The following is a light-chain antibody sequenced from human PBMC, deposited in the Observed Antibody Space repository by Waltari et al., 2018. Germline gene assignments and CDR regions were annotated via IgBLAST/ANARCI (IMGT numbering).Light chain of an antibody. CDR2: DVT. Sequence: QSALTQPASVSGSPGQSITFSCPGTSSDVGCYDSVSWYQQHPGNAPKLLIYDVTNRPSGVSNRFAGSKSANTASLTISGLQAEDEADYYCFSYRRSSTWVFGEGTKLTVL. CDR1: SSDVGCYDS. J-gene: IGLJ3*02. CDR3: FSYRRSSTWV. V-gene: IGLV2-14*03.